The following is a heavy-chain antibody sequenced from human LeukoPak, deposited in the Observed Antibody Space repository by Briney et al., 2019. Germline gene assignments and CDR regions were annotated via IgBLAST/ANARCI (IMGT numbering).Heavy chain of an antibody. CDR3: ASEGSDMSGYYSYYFDY. CDR2: IIPILGIA. V-gene: IGHV1-69*04. Sequence: GASVKVSCKASGGTFSSYAISWVRQAPGQGLEWMGRIIPILGIANYAQKFQGRVTITADKSTSTAYMELSSLRSEDTAVYYCASEGSDMSGYYSYYFDYWGQGTLVTVSS. CDR1: GGTFSSYA. D-gene: IGHD3-22*01. J-gene: IGHJ4*02.